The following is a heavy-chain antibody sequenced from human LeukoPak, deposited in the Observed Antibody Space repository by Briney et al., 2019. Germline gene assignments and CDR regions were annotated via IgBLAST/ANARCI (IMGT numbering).Heavy chain of an antibody. CDR1: GGSISSSNW. CDR3: ARSRRRYYYDSSGYYRDAFDI. D-gene: IGHD3-22*01. Sequence: SETLSLTCAVSGGSISSSNWWSWVRQPPGKGLEWIGEIYHSGSTNYNPSLKGRVTISVDKSKNQFSLKLSSVTAADTAVYYCARSRRRYYYDSSGYYRDAFDIWGQGTMVTVSS. CDR2: IYHSGST. J-gene: IGHJ3*02. V-gene: IGHV4-4*02.